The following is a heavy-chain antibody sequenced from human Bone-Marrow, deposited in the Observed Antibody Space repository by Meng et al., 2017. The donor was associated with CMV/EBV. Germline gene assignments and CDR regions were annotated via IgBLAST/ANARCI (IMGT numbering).Heavy chain of an antibody. J-gene: IGHJ6*02. Sequence: ASVKVSCKASGYTFTGYYMHWVRQATGQGLEWMGWINPNSGGTNYAQKFQGRVTMTRDTSISTAYMELSRLRSDDTAVYYCASFGGGSPYQDYYGMDVWGQGTTVTVSS. CDR1: GYTFTGYY. D-gene: IGHD2-15*01. CDR3: ASFGGGSPYQDYYGMDV. CDR2: INPNSGGT. V-gene: IGHV1-2*02.